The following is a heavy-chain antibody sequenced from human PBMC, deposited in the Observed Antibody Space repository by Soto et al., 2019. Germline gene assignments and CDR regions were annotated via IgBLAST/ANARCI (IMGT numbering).Heavy chain of an antibody. CDR3: ASCDYYDSSGYYHYYYGMDV. J-gene: IGHJ6*02. D-gene: IGHD3-22*01. CDR1: GGTFSSYA. CDR2: IIPIFGTA. V-gene: IGHV1-69*01. Sequence: QVQLVQSGAEVKKPGSSVKVSCKASGGTFSSYAISWVRQAPGQGLEWMGGIIPIFGTANYAQKFQGRVTITADESTSTAYMELSSLRSEDTAVYYCASCDYYDSSGYYHYYYGMDVWGQGTKVTVSS.